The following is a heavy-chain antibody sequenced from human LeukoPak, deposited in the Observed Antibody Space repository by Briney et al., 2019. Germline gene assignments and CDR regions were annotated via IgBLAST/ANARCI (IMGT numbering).Heavy chain of an antibody. CDR1: GASISGSS. D-gene: IGHD3-10*01. Sequence: SETLSLTCTISGASISGSSWSWIRQPPGKGLEWIGYIYYSGSTNYNPSLKSRVTISVDTSKNQFSLKLSSVTAADTAVYYCARDTLESYGSGSYRWFDPWGQGTLVTVSS. CDR3: ARDTLESYGSGSYRWFDP. J-gene: IGHJ5*02. V-gene: IGHV4-59*01. CDR2: IYYSGST.